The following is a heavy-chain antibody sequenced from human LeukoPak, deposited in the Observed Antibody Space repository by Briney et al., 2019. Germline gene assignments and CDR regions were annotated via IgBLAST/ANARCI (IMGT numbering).Heavy chain of an antibody. Sequence: GGSLRLSCVASGFTFSKYTMSWVRQAPGKGLEWVSGISGSGASTYSADFVKGRFTISRDTSKNTLYLQLNSLRAEDTAVYYCAKDFSCNYWGQGTLVTVSS. D-gene: IGHD3-3*01. J-gene: IGHJ4*02. V-gene: IGHV3-23*01. CDR3: AKDFSCNY. CDR1: GFTFSKYT. CDR2: ISGSGAST.